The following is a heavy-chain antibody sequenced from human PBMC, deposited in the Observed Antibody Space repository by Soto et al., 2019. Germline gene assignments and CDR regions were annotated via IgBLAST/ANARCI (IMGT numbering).Heavy chain of an antibody. V-gene: IGHV3-21*01. J-gene: IGHJ5*02. Sequence: ESGGGLVKRGGSLRLSCAASGFTFSSYSMNWVRQAPGKGLEWVSSISSSSSYIYFADSVKGRFTISRDNAKNSLYLQMNSLRAEDTAVYYCARDWGSGFDPWGQGTLVTVSS. CDR3: ARDWGSGFDP. D-gene: IGHD3-16*01. CDR2: ISSSSSYI. CDR1: GFTFSSYS.